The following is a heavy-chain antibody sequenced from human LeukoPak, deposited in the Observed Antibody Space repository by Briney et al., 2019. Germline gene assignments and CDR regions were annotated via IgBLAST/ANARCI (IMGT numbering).Heavy chain of an antibody. CDR3: ARDTGPYCSSTSCYALDY. D-gene: IGHD2-2*01. V-gene: IGHV1-69*01. Sequence: ASVKVSCKASGGTFSSYAISWVRQAPGQGLEWMGGIIPIFGTANYAQKFQGRVTITADESTSTACMELSSLRSEDTAVYYCARDTGPYCSSTSCYALDYWGQGTLVTVSS. CDR2: IIPIFGTA. J-gene: IGHJ4*02. CDR1: GGTFSSYA.